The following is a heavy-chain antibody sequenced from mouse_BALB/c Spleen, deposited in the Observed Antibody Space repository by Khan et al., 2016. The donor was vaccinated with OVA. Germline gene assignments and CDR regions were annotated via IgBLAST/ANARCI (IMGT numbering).Heavy chain of an antibody. CDR2: INPSNDYT. D-gene: IGHD2-14*01. V-gene: IGHV1-4*01. J-gene: IGHJ3*01. CDR1: GYTFTSYT. CDR3: VREGAYHRSDGWFAY. Sequence: QVQLQQSGTELARPGASVKMSCKASGYTFTSYTMHWVRQRPGQDPEWIGHINPSNDYTNYNQNFKDKATLIVDKSSSTAYMQLSGLTSEDSAVXSGVREGAYHRSDGWFAYWGQGTLVTVSA.